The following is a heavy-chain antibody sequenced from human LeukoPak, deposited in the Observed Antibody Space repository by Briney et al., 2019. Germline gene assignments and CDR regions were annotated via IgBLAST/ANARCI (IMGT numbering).Heavy chain of an antibody. CDR2: IIPIFGTA. J-gene: IGHJ6*04. D-gene: IGHD2-2*01. V-gene: IGHV1-69*06. CDR3: ARADPSRGLYYYYGMDV. Sequence: ASVKVSCKASGGTFRSYAISWVRQAPGQGLEWMGGIIPIFGTANYAQKFQGRVTITADKSTSTAYMELSSLRSEDTAVYYCARADPSRGLYYYYGMDVWGKGTTVTVSS. CDR1: GGTFRSYA.